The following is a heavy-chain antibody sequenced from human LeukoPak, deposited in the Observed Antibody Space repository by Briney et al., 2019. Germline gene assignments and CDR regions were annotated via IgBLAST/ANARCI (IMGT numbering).Heavy chain of an antibody. CDR1: GYSFTSYW. D-gene: IGHD2-2*01. CDR3: ARRYCSSTSCYDARYYFDY. CDR2: IYPGDSDT. J-gene: IGHJ4*02. V-gene: IGHV5-51*01. Sequence: GESLKISCKGSGYSFTSYWIGWARQMPGKGLEWMGIIYPGDSDTRYSPSFQGQVTISADKSISTAYLQWSSLKASDTAMYYCARRYCSSTSCYDARYYFDYWGQGTLVTVSS.